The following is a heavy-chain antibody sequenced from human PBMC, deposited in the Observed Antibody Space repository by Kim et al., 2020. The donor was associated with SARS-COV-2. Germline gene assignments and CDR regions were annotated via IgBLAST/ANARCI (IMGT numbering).Heavy chain of an antibody. J-gene: IGHJ6*01. CDR2: INHSGST. CDR1: GGSFSGYY. D-gene: IGHD3-9*01. Sequence: SETLSLTCAVYGGSFSGYYWSWIRQPPGKGLEWIGEINHSGSTNYNPSLKSRVTISVDTSKNQFSLKLSSVTAADTAVYYCSRGRYFDWNYYYSGMDVWG. V-gene: IGHV4-34*01. CDR3: SRGRYFDWNYYYSGMDV.